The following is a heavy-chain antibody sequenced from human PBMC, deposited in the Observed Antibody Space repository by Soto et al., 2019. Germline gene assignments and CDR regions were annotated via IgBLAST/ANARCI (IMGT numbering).Heavy chain of an antibody. D-gene: IGHD2-21*02. Sequence: GESLKSSCKGSGYSFTSCWIGWVRQMPGKGLEWMGIIYPGDSDTRYSPSFQGQVTISADKSISTAYLQWSSLKASDTAMYYCARLGDHALYYYYGMDVWGQGTTVTVSS. CDR2: IYPGDSDT. CDR1: GYSFTSCW. J-gene: IGHJ6*02. V-gene: IGHV5-51*01. CDR3: ARLGDHALYYYYGMDV.